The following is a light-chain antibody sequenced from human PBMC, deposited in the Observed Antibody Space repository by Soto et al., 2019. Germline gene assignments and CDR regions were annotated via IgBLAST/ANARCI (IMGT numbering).Light chain of an antibody. CDR1: QSIGTN. CDR2: DAS. J-gene: IGKJ2*01. CDR3: QQYYSFPRT. Sequence: DIQMTQSPSSLSASVGDRVTITCRASQSIGTNLNWYHQKPGKAPNLLIYDASSLQSGVPSRFSGSGSGTDYTLTISSLQPEDFATYFCQQYYSFPRTLGQGTKVDLK. V-gene: IGKV1-39*01.